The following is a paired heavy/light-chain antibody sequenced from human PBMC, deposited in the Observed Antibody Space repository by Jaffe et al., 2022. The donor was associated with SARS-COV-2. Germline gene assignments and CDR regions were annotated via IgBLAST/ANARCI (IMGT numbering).Light chain of an antibody. V-gene: IGLV2-14*01. CDR3: SSYTSNSKGV. Sequence: QSALTQPASVSGSPGQSITISCTGTSSDVGGYNYVSWYQHHPGKAPKLVIYDVSNRPSGVPDRFSGSKSGSTASLTISGLQAEDEADYYCSSYTSNSKGVFGGGTKVTVL. CDR2: DVS. CDR1: SSDVGGYNY. J-gene: IGLJ2*01.
Heavy chain of an antibody. CDR3: AKAVGFMYYFDY. D-gene: IGHD1-26*01. V-gene: IGHV3-9*01. Sequence: EVQLVESGGGLVQPGRSLRLSCAASGFTFDHSAMHWVRQAPGKGLEWVSGISWNSASIGYADSVKGRFTVSRDNAKNSLYLQMNSLRPEDTAFYYCAKAVGFMYYFDYWGHGTLVTVSS. J-gene: IGHJ4*01. CDR1: GFTFDHSA. CDR2: ISWNSASI.